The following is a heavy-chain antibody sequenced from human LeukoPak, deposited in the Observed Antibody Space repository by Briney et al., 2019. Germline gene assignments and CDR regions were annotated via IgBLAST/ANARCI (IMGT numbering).Heavy chain of an antibody. CDR1: GGSISSYY. V-gene: IGHV4-59*01. J-gene: IGHJ2*01. CDR3: ARNPPTIFGHFDL. Sequence: SETLSLTCTVSGGSISSYYWSWIRQPPGKGLEWIGYIYYSGSTNYNPSLKSRVTISVDTSKNQFSLKLSSVTAADTAVYYCARNPPTIFGHFDLWGRGTLATVSS. D-gene: IGHD3-9*01. CDR2: IYYSGST.